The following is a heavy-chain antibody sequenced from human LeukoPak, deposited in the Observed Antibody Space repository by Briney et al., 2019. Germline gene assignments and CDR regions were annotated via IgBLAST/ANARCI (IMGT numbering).Heavy chain of an antibody. V-gene: IGHV3-23*01. J-gene: IGHJ4*02. Sequence: SGGSLRLSCAASGFTLSSYSMSWVRQAPGKGLEWVSSISGSGGRIDYADSVKGRFTISRDNSKNTLSLQMNSLTAEDTAVYYCAKNPRLEGWIYFDSWGQGILVTLSS. D-gene: IGHD1-1*01. CDR3: AKNPRLEGWIYFDS. CDR1: GFTLSSYS. CDR2: ISGSGGRI.